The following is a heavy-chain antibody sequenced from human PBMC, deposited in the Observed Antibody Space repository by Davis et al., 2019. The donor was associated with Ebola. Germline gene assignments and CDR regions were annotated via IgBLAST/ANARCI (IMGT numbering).Heavy chain of an antibody. CDR2: INPNSGGT. CDR3: ARDWGLWGNPDDYGDYVGLE. J-gene: IGHJ4*02. V-gene: IGHV1-2*02. D-gene: IGHD4-17*01. Sequence: ASVKVSCKASGYTFTGYYMHWVRQAPGQGLEWMGWINPNSGGTNYAQKFQGRVTMTRDTSISTAYMELSSLRSEDTAVYYCARDWGLWGNPDDYGDYVGLEWGQGTLVTVSS. CDR1: GYTFTGYY.